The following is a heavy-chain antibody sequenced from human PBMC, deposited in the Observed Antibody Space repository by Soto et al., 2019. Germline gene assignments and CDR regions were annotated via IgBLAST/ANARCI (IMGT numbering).Heavy chain of an antibody. CDR2: ISGSGGNT. J-gene: IGHJ4*02. V-gene: IGHV3-23*01. D-gene: IGHD4-17*01. CDR3: AKDRSMTTVTRAADY. CDR1: GFIFSSYA. Sequence: PGGSLRLSCAASGFIFSSYAMSWVRQAPGKGLEWVSAISGSGGNTYYADSVMGRFIISRDNSENTLYLQMNSLRAEDTALYYCAKDRSMTTVTRAADYWGQGTQVTVSS.